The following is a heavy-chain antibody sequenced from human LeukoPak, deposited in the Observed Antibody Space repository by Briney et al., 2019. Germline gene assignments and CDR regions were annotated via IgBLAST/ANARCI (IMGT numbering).Heavy chain of an antibody. D-gene: IGHD5/OR15-5a*01. J-gene: IGHJ4*02. V-gene: IGHV3-30*04. CDR3: ARQMTSTRLFDS. CDR1: GFRFSDHA. CDR2: IGSDGSKK. Sequence: PGRSLRLSCVASGFRFSDHAFHWVRQSPDKGLEWVALIGSDGSKKYYADSVQGRFTVSRENSKNTLFLQMNTLRADDTAVYFCARQMTSTRLFDSWGQGTLVTVSS.